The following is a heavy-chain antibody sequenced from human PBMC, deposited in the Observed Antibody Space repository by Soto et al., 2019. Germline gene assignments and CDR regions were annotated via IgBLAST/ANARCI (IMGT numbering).Heavy chain of an antibody. CDR1: GFTVTTYC. Sequence: VSLRLSCVACGFTVTTYCRSWVRQAPGKGLQWVANIRQDGGAQYYVDSVKGRFTISRDSAKNSVYLQMDSLRVEDTAVYYCVRGGHGSGSYLGSSWGQGILVTVSS. CDR3: VRGGHGSGSYLGSS. D-gene: IGHD3-10*01. CDR2: IRQDGGAQ. J-gene: IGHJ4*02. V-gene: IGHV3-7*03.